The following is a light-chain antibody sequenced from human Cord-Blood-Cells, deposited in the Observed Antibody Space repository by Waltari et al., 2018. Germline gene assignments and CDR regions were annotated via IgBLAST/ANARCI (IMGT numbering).Light chain of an antibody. CDR2: DVS. Sequence: QSALTPPASVSGSPGQSITISCTGTSSAVGGYNYVSWYQQHPGKAPKLMIYDVSNRPSGVSNRFSGSKSGNTASLTISGLQAEDEADYYCSSYTSSSTLYVFGTGTKVTVL. J-gene: IGLJ1*01. V-gene: IGLV2-14*03. CDR3: SSYTSSSTLYV. CDR1: SSAVGGYNY.